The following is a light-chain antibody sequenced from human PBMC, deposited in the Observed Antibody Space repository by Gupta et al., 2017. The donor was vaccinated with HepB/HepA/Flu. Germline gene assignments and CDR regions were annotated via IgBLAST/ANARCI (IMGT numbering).Light chain of an antibody. V-gene: IGLV3-21*04. Sequence: PQPSLAMAPGKAATITLGGNNVGIKSVHCYQQQPGQAPVLVSYYDSDRPSGIPERFSGSNTGNTATLTISSVEAGDEADYYCQVWDSSSDHVVFGGGTKLTVL. CDR2: YDS. CDR3: QVWDSSSDHVV. J-gene: IGLJ2*01. CDR1: NVGIKS.